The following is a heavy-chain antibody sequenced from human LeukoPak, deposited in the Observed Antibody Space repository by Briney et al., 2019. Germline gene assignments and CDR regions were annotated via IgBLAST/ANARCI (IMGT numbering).Heavy chain of an antibody. D-gene: IGHD4-17*01. CDR3: ARNQPDDYGDYDGWFDP. V-gene: IGHV3-30-3*01. CDR1: EFTFSSYA. J-gene: IGHJ5*02. CDR2: ISYDGSNK. Sequence: TGRSLRLSCAASEFTFSSYAMHWVRQAPGKGLEWVAVISYDGSNKYYADSVKGRFTISRDNSKNTLYLQMNSLRAEDTAVYYCARNQPDDYGDYDGWFDPWGQGTLVTVSS.